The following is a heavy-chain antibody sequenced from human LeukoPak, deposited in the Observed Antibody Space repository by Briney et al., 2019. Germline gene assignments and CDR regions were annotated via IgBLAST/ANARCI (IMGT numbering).Heavy chain of an antibody. CDR1: GGSFSGYY. Sequence: PSVTLSLTCAVYGGSFSGYYWSWIRQPPGKGLEWIGEINHSGSTNYNPSLKSRVTISVDTSKNQFSLKLSSVTAADTAVYYCARRGPYSSSWTYYYYMDVWGKGTTVTISS. D-gene: IGHD6-13*01. V-gene: IGHV4-34*01. CDR2: INHSGST. CDR3: ARRGPYSSSWTYYYYMDV. J-gene: IGHJ6*03.